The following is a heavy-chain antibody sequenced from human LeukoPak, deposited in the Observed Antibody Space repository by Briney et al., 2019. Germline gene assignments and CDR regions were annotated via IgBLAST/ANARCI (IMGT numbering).Heavy chain of an antibody. CDR1: GFTFSSYG. CDR2: IRYDGSNK. Sequence: GGSLRLSCAASGFTFSSYGMHWVRQAPSKGLEWVAFIRYDGSNKYYADSVKGRFTISRDNSKNTLYLQMNSLRAEDTAVYYCAKPHCSSTSCSPYYYYYMDVWGKGTTVTVSS. V-gene: IGHV3-30*02. D-gene: IGHD2-2*01. J-gene: IGHJ6*03. CDR3: AKPHCSSTSCSPYYYYYMDV.